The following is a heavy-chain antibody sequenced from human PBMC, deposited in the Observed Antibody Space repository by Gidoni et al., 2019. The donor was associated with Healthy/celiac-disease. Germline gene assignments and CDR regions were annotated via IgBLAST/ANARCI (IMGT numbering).Heavy chain of an antibody. CDR1: GGSFSGYY. CDR2: INHSRST. CDR3: ARGFWGSGSYYKHPFDY. Sequence: QVQLQQWGAGLLKPSETLSLTCAVYGGSFSGYYWSWIRQPPGKGLEWIGEINHSRSTNYNPSLKSRVTISVDTSKNQFSLKLSSVTAADTAVYYCARGFWGSGSYYKHPFDYWGQGTLVTVSS. V-gene: IGHV4-34*01. J-gene: IGHJ4*01. D-gene: IGHD3-10*01.